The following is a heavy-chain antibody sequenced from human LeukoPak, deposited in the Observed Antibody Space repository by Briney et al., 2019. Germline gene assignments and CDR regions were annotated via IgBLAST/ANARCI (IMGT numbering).Heavy chain of an antibody. D-gene: IGHD6-13*01. V-gene: IGHV3-23*01. CDR3: AKGPRQQLVTRFDN. J-gene: IGHJ4*02. CDR1: GFTFSTYA. Sequence: GGSLRLSCAASGFTFSTYAMSWVRQAPGKGLEWVSDISGSGGSTYYADSVKGRFTVSRDNSKNTLYLQMSSLRADDTAVYYCAKGPRQQLVTRFDNWGQGTPVTVSS. CDR2: ISGSGGST.